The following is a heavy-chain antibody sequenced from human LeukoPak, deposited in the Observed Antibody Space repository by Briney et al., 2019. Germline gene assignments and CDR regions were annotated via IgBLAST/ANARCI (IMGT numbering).Heavy chain of an antibody. J-gene: IGHJ6*03. CDR3: ARGMKRLARKPSRDYYYMDV. Sequence: SGTLSLTCAVSGGSISSSNWWSWVRQPPGKGLEWIGEIYHSGSTNYNPSLKSRVTISVDKSKNQFSLKLSSVTAADTAVYYCARGMKRLARKPSRDYYYMDVWGKGTTVTVSS. CDR1: GGSISSSNW. V-gene: IGHV4-4*02. CDR2: IYHSGST. D-gene: IGHD6-25*01.